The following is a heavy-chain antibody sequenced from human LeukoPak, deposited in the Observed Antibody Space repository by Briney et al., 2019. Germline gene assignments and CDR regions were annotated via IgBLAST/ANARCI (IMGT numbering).Heavy chain of an antibody. CDR2: IYYSGNT. CDR1: GGSISNKY. J-gene: IGHJ5*02. Sequence: SETLSLTCTVSGGSISNKYWSWIRQPPGKGLEWIGYIYYSGNTNYNPSLKSRVTISVDTSKNQFSLKLNSVTAADTAVYYCARESGSYLWRSWLNPWGQGTLVTVSS. V-gene: IGHV4-59*01. CDR3: ARESGSYLWRSWLNP. D-gene: IGHD3-16*01.